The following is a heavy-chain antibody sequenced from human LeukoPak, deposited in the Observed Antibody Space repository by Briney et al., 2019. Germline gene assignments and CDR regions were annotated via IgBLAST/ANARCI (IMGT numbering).Heavy chain of an antibody. Sequence: PGRSLRLSCAASGFTFSSYGMHWVRQAPGKGLEWVAVIWYDGSDKYYADSVKGRFTISRDNSKNTLYLQMNSLRADDTAAYYCARHHYYFDHWGQGTLVTVSS. CDR1: GFTFSSYG. V-gene: IGHV3-33*01. CDR3: ARHHYYFDH. CDR2: IWYDGSDK. J-gene: IGHJ4*02.